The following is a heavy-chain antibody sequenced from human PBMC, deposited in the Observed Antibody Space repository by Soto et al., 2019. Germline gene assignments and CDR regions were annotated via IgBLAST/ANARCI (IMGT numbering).Heavy chain of an antibody. V-gene: IGHV3-30*18. Sequence: QVQLVESGGGVVQPGRSLRLSCAASGFTFSSYGMHWVRQAPGKGLEWVAVISYDGSNKYYADSVKGRFTISRDNSKNTMYLQMNSLRAEDTAVYYCAKDQGSSWSLDYWGPGTLVTVSS. J-gene: IGHJ4*02. CDR3: AKDQGSSWSLDY. CDR2: ISYDGSNK. D-gene: IGHD6-13*01. CDR1: GFTFSSYG.